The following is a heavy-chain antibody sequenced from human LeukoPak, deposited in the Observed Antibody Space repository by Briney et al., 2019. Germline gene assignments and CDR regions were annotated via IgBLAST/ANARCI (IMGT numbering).Heavy chain of an antibody. D-gene: IGHD6-6*01. V-gene: IGHV5-51*01. J-gene: IGHJ3*01. Sequence: PGESLKISCKSSGYSFTNYWIGWVRQMPGKALEWMGIIYPGDSDTRYSPSFQGQVTISADKSITTAYLQWSSLKASDTAMYYCARRLAAPHSFDVWGQGTMVTVSS. CDR2: IYPGDSDT. CDR3: ARRLAAPHSFDV. CDR1: GYSFTNYW.